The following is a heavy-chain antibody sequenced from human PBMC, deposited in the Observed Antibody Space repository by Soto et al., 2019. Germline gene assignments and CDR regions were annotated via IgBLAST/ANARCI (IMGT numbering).Heavy chain of an antibody. Sequence: QVQLVQSGAEVKKPGSSVKVSCKASGGTFSSYTISWVRQAPGQGLEWMGRIIPILGIANYAQKFQGRVTITADKSTSTAYMALSSLRSEDRAVYYCARAREGYCSGGSCYSLGYYYMDVWGKGTTVTVSS. V-gene: IGHV1-69*02. CDR1: GGTFSSYT. CDR3: ARAREGYCSGGSCYSLGYYYMDV. CDR2: IIPILGIA. D-gene: IGHD2-15*01. J-gene: IGHJ6*03.